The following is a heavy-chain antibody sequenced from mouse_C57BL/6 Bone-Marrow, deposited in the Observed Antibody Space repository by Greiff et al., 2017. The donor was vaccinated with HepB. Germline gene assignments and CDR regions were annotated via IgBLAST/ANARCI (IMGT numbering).Heavy chain of an antibody. Sequence: KQRPGQGLEWIGMIHPNSGSTNYNEKFKSKATLTVDKSSSTAYMQLSSLTSEDSAVYYCARGYYGSRRAMDYWGQGTSVTVSS. D-gene: IGHD1-1*01. V-gene: IGHV1-64*01. CDR3: ARGYYGSRRAMDY. CDR2: IHPNSGST. J-gene: IGHJ4*01.